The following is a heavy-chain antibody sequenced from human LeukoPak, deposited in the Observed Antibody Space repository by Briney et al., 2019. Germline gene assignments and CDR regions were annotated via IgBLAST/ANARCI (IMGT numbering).Heavy chain of an antibody. CDR2: IIPIFGTA. Sequence: APVKVSCKASGGTFSSYAISWVQQAPGQGLEWMGGIIPIFGTANYAQKFQGRVTITADKSTSTAYMELSSLRSEDTAVYYCAKALPLRYNWNYGPAFDTWGQGTMVTVSS. J-gene: IGHJ3*02. CDR3: AKALPLRYNWNYGPAFDT. V-gene: IGHV1-69*06. CDR1: GGTFSSYA. D-gene: IGHD1-7*01.